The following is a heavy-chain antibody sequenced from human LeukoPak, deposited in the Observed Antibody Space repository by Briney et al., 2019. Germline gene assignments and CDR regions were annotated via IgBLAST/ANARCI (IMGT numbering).Heavy chain of an antibody. Sequence: SETLSLTCTVSGGSISSYYWSWIRQPAGKGLEWIGRIYTSGSTNYNPSLKSRVTMSVDTSKNQFSLKLSSVTAADTAVYYCARGGMVRGVIGWFDPWGQGTLVTVSS. CDR1: GGSISSYY. D-gene: IGHD3-10*01. CDR2: IYTSGST. J-gene: IGHJ5*02. CDR3: ARGGMVRGVIGWFDP. V-gene: IGHV4-4*07.